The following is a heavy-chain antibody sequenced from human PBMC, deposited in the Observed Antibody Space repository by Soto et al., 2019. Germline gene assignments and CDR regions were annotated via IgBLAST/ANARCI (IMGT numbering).Heavy chain of an antibody. CDR1: GGSISSSSYY. V-gene: IGHV4-39*02. CDR2: IYYSGST. CDR3: ARDSSSWYYGMDV. J-gene: IGHJ6*02. D-gene: IGHD6-13*01. Sequence: PSETLSLTXTVSGGSISSSSYYWGWIRQPPGKGLEWIGSIYYSGSTYYNPSLKSRVTISVDTSKNQFSLKLSSVTAADTAVYYCARDSSSWYYGMDVWGQGTTVTVSS.